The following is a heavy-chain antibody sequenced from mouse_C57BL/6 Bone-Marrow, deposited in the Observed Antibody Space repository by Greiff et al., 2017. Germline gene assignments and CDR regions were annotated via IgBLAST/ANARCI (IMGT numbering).Heavy chain of an antibody. J-gene: IGHJ2*01. CDR1: GFTFSDYG. CDR3: ARMIYYDYEYYFDY. CDR2: ISSGSSTI. V-gene: IGHV5-17*01. Sequence: EVHLVESGGGLVKPGGSLKLSCAASGFTFSDYGMHWVRQAPEKGLEWVAYISSGSSTIYYADTVKGRFTISRDNAKNTLFLQMTSLRSEDTAMYYCARMIYYDYEYYFDYWGQGTTRTVSS. D-gene: IGHD2-4*01.